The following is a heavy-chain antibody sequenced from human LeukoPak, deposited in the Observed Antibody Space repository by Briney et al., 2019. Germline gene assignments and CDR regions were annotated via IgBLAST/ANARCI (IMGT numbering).Heavy chain of an antibody. Sequence: GGSLRLSCAASGLTFGTYAMHWVRQAPGKGLEWVAFISYDGNTKYYADSVKGRFTISRDNAKNSLYLQMNSLRAEDTAVYYRARDSDRILTGPFYYYGMDVWGQGTTVTVSS. CDR2: ISYDGNTK. V-gene: IGHV3-30-3*01. CDR3: ARDSDRILTGPFYYYGMDV. J-gene: IGHJ6*02. D-gene: IGHD3-9*01. CDR1: GLTFGTYA.